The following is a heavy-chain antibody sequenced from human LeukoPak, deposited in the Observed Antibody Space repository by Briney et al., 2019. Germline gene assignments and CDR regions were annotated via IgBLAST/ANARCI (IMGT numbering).Heavy chain of an antibody. CDR2: IYYSGST. D-gene: IGHD3-3*01. V-gene: IGHV4-31*03. Sequence: SQTLSLTCTVPGGSISSGGYYWSWIRQHPGKGLEWIGYIYYSGSTYYNPSLKSRVTISVDTSKNQFSLKLSSVTAADTAVYYCARVDGRSGYYNWFDPWGQGTLVTVSS. CDR3: ARVDGRSGYYNWFDP. J-gene: IGHJ5*02. CDR1: GGSISSGGYY.